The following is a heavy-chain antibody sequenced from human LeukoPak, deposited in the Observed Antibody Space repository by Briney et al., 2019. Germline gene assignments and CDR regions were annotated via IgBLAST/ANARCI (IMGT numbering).Heavy chain of an antibody. CDR1: GYSISSGYY. J-gene: IGHJ3*02. Sequence: SETLSLTCTVSGYSISSGYYWGWIRQPPGKGLEWIGSIYHSGSTYYNPSLKSRVTISVDTSKNQFSLKLSSVTAADTAVYYCASGNDAFDIWGQGTMVTVSS. D-gene: IGHD1-14*01. CDR2: IYHSGST. CDR3: ASGNDAFDI. V-gene: IGHV4-38-2*02.